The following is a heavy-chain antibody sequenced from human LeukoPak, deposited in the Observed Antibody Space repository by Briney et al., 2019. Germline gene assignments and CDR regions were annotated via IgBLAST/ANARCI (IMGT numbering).Heavy chain of an antibody. Sequence: PSETLSLTCTVSGGSISSYYWSWIRQPPGRGLEWIGYIYYTGNTNYNPSLKRRVTISVDTSKNQFSLNLSSVTAADTAIYYCARLGGATSPFGYWGQGTLVTVSS. D-gene: IGHD1-26*01. CDR3: ARLGGATSPFGY. J-gene: IGHJ4*02. CDR2: IYYTGNT. CDR1: GGSISSYY. V-gene: IGHV4-59*08.